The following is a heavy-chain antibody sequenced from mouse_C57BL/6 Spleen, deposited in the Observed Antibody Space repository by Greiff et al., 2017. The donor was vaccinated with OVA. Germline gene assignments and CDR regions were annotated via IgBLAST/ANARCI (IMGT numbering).Heavy chain of an antibody. CDR3: ARGPRYDYDGYYYAMDY. V-gene: IGHV1-72*01. CDR2: IDPNSGGT. CDR1: GYTFTSYW. J-gene: IGHJ4*01. D-gene: IGHD2-4*01. Sequence: QVQLQQSGAELVKPGASVKLSCKASGYTFTSYWMHWVKQRPGRGLEWIGRIDPNSGGTKYNEKFKSKATLTVDKPSSTAYMQLSSLTSEDSAVYYCARGPRYDYDGYYYAMDYWGQGTSVTVSS.